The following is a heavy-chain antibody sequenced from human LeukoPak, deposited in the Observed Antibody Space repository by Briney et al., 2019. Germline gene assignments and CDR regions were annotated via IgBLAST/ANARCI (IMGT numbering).Heavy chain of an antibody. Sequence: GGSLRLSRAVSELIFSDYAMGWVRQPPGKGREWGSTIDKTTYPTFYADSVKGRLTISRDNSKNTLYLQMNSVRTEDTAVYFCAKFEGATIPGWFNDYWGQGILVTVSS. D-gene: IGHD6-19*01. J-gene: IGHJ4*02. V-gene: IGHV3-23*05. CDR3: AKFEGATIPGWFNDY. CDR1: ELIFSDYA. CDR2: IDKTTYPT.